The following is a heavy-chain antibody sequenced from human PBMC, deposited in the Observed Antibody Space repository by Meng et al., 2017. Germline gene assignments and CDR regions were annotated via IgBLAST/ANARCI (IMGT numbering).Heavy chain of an antibody. CDR2: ISSSSSYI. Sequence: GGSLRLSCAASGFTFSSYSMNWVRQAPGKGLEWVSSISSSSSYIYYADSVKGRFTISRDNAKNSLYLQMNSLRAEDTAVYYCARDLGGYYYDSSGYYYFYYWGQGPLVPVSS. CDR1: GFTFSSYS. D-gene: IGHD3-22*01. V-gene: IGHV3-21*01. CDR3: ARDLGGYYYDSSGYYYFYY. J-gene: IGHJ4*02.